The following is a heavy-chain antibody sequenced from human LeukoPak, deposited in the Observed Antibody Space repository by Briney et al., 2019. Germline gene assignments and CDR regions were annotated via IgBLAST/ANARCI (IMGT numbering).Heavy chain of an antibody. D-gene: IGHD4-17*01. CDR1: GFTFTRYA. CDR3: ARGLYGDYADY. Sequence: GGSLRLSCAASGFTFTRYAMSWVRQAPEKGLEWVSTIHNRHGGTYYADSVKGRFTISRDDSQNTLYLQMNSLRAEDTAVYFCARGLYGDYADYWGQGTLVTVSS. J-gene: IGHJ4*02. CDR2: IHNRHGGT. V-gene: IGHV3-23*05.